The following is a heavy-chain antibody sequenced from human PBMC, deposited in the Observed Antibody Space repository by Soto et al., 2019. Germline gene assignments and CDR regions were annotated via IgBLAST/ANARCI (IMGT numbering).Heavy chain of an antibody. CDR2: IYYSGST. Sequence: SETLSLTFSVSGGSISSSSYYWGWIRQPPGKGLEWIGSIYYSGSTYYNPSLKSRVTISVDTSKNQFSLKLSSVTAADTAVYYCARHTPAISISDHWGQGTLVTVPQ. CDR3: ARHTPAISISDH. V-gene: IGHV4-39*01. D-gene: IGHD2-15*01. J-gene: IGHJ4*02. CDR1: GGSISSSSYY.